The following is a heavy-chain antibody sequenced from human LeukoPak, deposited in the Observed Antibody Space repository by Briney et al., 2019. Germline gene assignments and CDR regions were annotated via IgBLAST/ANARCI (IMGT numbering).Heavy chain of an antibody. J-gene: IGHJ5*02. CDR3: ARGGLSGWYYWFDP. CDR1: GYSFISYW. Sequence: GDSLKISCKGSGYSFISYWIGWVRQMPGKGLEWMGISYPGDSDTRYSPSFPGQVTISADKSISTAYLPWSSLKASDTAIYYCARGGLSGWYYWFDPWGQGTLVTVSS. CDR2: SYPGDSDT. V-gene: IGHV5-51*01. D-gene: IGHD6-19*01.